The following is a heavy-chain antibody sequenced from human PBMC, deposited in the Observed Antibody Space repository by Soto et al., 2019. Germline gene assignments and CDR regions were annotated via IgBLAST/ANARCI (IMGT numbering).Heavy chain of an antibody. Sequence: VQLVQSGAEVKKPGASVRISCTASGISYTTYAIHWVRQAPGQGLEWMGWINAGNGDTRYSQRFQGRVTLTTDTSATTTYMDLSSLRPEDTSIYYCARAISGYVTWGQGTLVTVSS. CDR3: ARAISGYVT. D-gene: IGHD5-12*01. V-gene: IGHV1-3*01. J-gene: IGHJ4*02. CDR1: GISYTTYA. CDR2: INAGNGDT.